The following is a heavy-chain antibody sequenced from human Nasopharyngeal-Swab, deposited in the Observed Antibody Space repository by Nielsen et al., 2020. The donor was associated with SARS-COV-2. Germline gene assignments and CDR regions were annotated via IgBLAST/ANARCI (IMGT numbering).Heavy chain of an antibody. V-gene: IGHV3-30-3*01. CDR3: ARAGIAAAGDFDY. D-gene: IGHD6-13*01. Sequence: RQSPGKELEWVAVISYDGSNKYYADSVKGRFTISRDNSKNTLYLQMNSLRSDDTAVYYCARAGIAAAGDFDYWGQGTLVTVSS. CDR2: ISYDGSNK. J-gene: IGHJ4*02.